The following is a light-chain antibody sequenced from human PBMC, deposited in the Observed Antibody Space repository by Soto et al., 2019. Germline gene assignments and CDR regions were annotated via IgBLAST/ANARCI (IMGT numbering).Light chain of an antibody. CDR1: QSISSW. J-gene: IGKJ5*01. CDR2: TAS. V-gene: IGKV1-5*01. CDR3: KQRNSYPIT. Sequence: DIQMTQSPSTLSASVGDRVTITCRASQSISSWLAWYQQKPGKAPNLLIHTASTLQSGVQSRFSGSGSGTGFTLTISSLQPEDFATYYCKQRNSYPITFGQGTRLEIK.